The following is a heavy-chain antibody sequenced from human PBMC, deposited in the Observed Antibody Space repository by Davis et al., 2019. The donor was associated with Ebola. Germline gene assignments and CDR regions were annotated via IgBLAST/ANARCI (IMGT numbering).Heavy chain of an antibody. V-gene: IGHV3-9*01. CDR2: ISWNSGRI. J-gene: IGHJ4*02. CDR3: AKGRTIPLALDF. CDR1: GFIFSSYV. Sequence: GGSLRLSCAASGFIFSSYVMSWVRQAPGKGLEWVSGISWNSGRIGYADSVKGRFTISRDNTNNSLHLQMDSLRSEDTAFYYCAKGRTIPLALDFWGRGTLVTVSS. D-gene: IGHD2-2*02.